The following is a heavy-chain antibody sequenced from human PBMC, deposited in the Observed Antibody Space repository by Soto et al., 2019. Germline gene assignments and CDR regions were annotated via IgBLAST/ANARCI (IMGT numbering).Heavy chain of an antibody. CDR3: ARDNGITGTVYGFDY. D-gene: IGHD1-20*01. V-gene: IGHV1-3*01. CDR1: GYTFTSYA. CDR2: INAGNGNT. Sequence: ASVKVSCKASGYTFTSYAMHWVRQAPGQRLEWMGWINAGNGNTKYSQKFQGRVTITRDTSASTAYMELSSLRSEDTAVYYCARDNGITGTVYGFDYWGQGTLVTVSS. J-gene: IGHJ4*02.